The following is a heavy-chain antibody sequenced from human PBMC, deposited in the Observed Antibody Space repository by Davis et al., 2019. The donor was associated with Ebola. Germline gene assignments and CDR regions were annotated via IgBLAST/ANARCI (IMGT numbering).Heavy chain of an antibody. D-gene: IGHD3-3*01. V-gene: IGHV4-4*02. CDR2: IYHSGST. CDR1: GASISSDNW. Sequence: SETLSLTCTVSGASISSDNWWRWVRQPPGKGLEWIGEIYHSGSTNYNPSLKSRVTISVDKSKNQFSLKLSSVTAADTAVYYCARGRYDFWSGYLDYWGQGTLVTVSS. J-gene: IGHJ4*02. CDR3: ARGRYDFWSGYLDY.